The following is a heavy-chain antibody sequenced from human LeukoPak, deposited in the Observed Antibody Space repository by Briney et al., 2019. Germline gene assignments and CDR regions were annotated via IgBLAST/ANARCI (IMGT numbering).Heavy chain of an antibody. CDR3: AVGFGRFLEWPS. CDR1: GGTFSSYA. Sequence: SVKVSCKASGGTFSSYAISWVRQAPGQGLEWMGGIIPIFGTANYAQKFQGRVTITTDESTSTAYMELSSLRSEDTAVYYCAVGFGRFLEWPSWGQGTLVTVSS. D-gene: IGHD3-3*01. J-gene: IGHJ5*02. V-gene: IGHV1-69*05. CDR2: IIPIFGTA.